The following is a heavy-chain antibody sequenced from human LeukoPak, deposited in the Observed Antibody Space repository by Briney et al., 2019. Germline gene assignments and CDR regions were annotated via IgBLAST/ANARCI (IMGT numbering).Heavy chain of an antibody. D-gene: IGHD3-10*01. CDR3: AKDYGSGSYYYYYYYGMDV. J-gene: IGHJ6*02. Sequence: GASVKVSCKASGYTFTGYYMHWVRQAPGQGLEWMGWINPNSGGTNYAQKFQGRVTMTRDTSISTAYMELSRLRSDDTAVYYCAKDYGSGSYYYYYYYGMDVWGQGTTVTVSS. CDR1: GYTFTGYY. V-gene: IGHV1-2*02. CDR2: INPNSGGT.